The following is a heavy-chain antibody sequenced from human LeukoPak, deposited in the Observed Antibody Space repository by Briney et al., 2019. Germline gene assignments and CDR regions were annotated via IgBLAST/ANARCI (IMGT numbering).Heavy chain of an antibody. D-gene: IGHD6-13*01. CDR1: GGSFSGYY. CDR2: INHSGST. J-gene: IGHJ4*02. CDR3: ARRTYRSAAASY. V-gene: IGHV4-34*01. Sequence: PSETLSLTCAVYGGSFSGYYWSWIRQPPGKGLEWIGEINHSGSTNYNPSLKSRVTISVDTSKNQFSLKLSSVTAADTAVYYCARRTYRSAAASYCGQGTLVTVSS.